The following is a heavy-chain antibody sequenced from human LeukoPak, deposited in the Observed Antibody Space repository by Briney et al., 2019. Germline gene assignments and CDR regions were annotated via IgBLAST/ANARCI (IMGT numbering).Heavy chain of an antibody. J-gene: IGHJ4*02. Sequence: PSETLSLTCTVSGYSISSGYYWGWIRQPPGKGLEWIGSIYHSGSTYYNPSLKSRVTISVDTSKNQFSLKLSSVTAADTAVYYCARGGPYCSGGSCYGFYYWGQGTLVTVSS. V-gene: IGHV4-38-2*02. D-gene: IGHD2-15*01. CDR1: GYSISSGYY. CDR3: ARGGPYCSGGSCYGFYY. CDR2: IYHSGST.